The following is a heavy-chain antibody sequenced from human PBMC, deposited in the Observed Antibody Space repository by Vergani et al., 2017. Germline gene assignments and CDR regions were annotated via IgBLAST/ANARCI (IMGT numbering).Heavy chain of an antibody. CDR1: GGSFTSYH. Sequence: QVQLQQWGGGLLKPSETLSLTCVVNGGSFTSYHWTWIRQSPGEGLEWVGDIDHTGRPDYNPSLQSLLTMSVDKSRNQSSLTLNSVTATDTAIYFCARVNTETNGHLYYYYYMDVWGQGTAVTVS. CDR2: IDHTGRP. V-gene: IGHV4-34*01. D-gene: IGHD4-11*01. J-gene: IGHJ6*03. CDR3: ARVNTETNGHLYYYYYMDV.